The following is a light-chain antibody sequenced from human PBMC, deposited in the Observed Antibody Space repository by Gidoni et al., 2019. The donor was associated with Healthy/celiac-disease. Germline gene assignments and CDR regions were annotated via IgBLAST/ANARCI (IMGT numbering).Light chain of an antibody. CDR3: QQYYTTPPS. CDR1: QSVLYSSNNKNY. J-gene: IGKJ2*03. Sequence: DIVMTQSPDSLALSLGERANINCKSSQSVLYSSNNKNYLAWYQQKPGQPPKLFIYGASIRESGVPDRFSGSGSGTDFTLTISSLQAEDVAVYYCQQYYTTPPSFGQGTKLEIK. V-gene: IGKV4-1*01. CDR2: GAS.